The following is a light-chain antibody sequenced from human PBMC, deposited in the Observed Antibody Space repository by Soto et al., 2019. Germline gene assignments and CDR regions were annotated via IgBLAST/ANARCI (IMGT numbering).Light chain of an antibody. CDR2: EVS. J-gene: IGLJ1*01. CDR1: SSDVGGYNY. CDR3: SSHTSSSTRV. V-gene: IGLV2-14*01. Sequence: QSVLTQPASVSGSPGQSITISCTGTSSDVGGYNYVSWYQQYPGKAPKLMIYEVSNRPSGVSIRFSGSKSGNTASLTISGLQAEDEADYYCSSHTSSSTRVFGTGTKLTVL.